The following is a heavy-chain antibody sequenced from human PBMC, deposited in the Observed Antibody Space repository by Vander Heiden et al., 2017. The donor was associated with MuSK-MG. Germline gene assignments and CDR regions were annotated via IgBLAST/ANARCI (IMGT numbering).Heavy chain of an antibody. CDR1: GYRFRGFA. CDR3: AKETAPHCGGDCYSGFDN. J-gene: IGHJ4*02. D-gene: IGHD2-21*02. Sequence: EIHRVGSGGGLVQPGRSLRVSCSAGGYRFRGFAMHWVRQSPGKGLEWVSRISWTRDDINYADSVRGRFIISRDNAKNSLYLQINRLNIEDTAFYFCAKETAPHCGGDCYSGFDNWGQGTLVTVSS. CDR2: ISWTRDDI. V-gene: IGHV3-9*01.